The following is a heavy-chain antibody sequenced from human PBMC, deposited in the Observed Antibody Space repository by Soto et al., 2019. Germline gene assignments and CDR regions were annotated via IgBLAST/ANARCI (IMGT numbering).Heavy chain of an antibody. J-gene: IGHJ6*03. CDR1: GGSISSYY. CDR2: IYYTGST. Sequence: SETLSLTCTVSGGSISSYYWSWIRQPPGKGLEWIGYIYYTGSTNYNPSLKSRVTISVDTSKNQFSLKLSSVTAADTAVYYCARGPTNYVVYYYYMDVWGKGTTVTVSS. CDR3: ARGPTNYVVYYYYMDV. V-gene: IGHV4-59*12. D-gene: IGHD2-21*01.